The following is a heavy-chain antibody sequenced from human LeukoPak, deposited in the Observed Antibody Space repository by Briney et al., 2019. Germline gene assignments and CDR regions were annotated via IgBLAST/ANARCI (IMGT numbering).Heavy chain of an antibody. V-gene: IGHV4-39*07. D-gene: IGHD6-13*01. J-gene: IGHJ5*02. CDR2: IYYSGST. CDR1: GGSISSSSYY. Sequence: SETLSLTCTVSGGSISSSSYYWGWIRQHPGKGLEWIGSIYYSGSTYYNPSLKSRVTISVDTPKNQFSLKLSSVTAADTAVYYCARSPAAGTKGWFDPWGQGTLVTVSS. CDR3: ARSPAAGTKGWFDP.